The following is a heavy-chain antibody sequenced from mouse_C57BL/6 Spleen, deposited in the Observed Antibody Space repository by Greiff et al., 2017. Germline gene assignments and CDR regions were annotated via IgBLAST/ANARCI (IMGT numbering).Heavy chain of an antibody. CDR2: IHPNSGST. CDR1: GYTFTSYW. D-gene: IGHD1-1*01. J-gene: IGHJ2*01. Sequence: QVQLQQSGAELVKPGASVKLSCKASGYTFTSYWMHWVKQRPGQGLEWIGMIHPNSGSTNYNEKFKSKATLTVDKSSSTAYMQLSSLTSEDSAVYYCARDYYGSFFDYWGQGTTLTVSS. V-gene: IGHV1-64*01. CDR3: ARDYYGSFFDY.